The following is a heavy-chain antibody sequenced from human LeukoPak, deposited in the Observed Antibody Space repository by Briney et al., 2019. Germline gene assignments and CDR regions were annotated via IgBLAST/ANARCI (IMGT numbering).Heavy chain of an antibody. CDR1: GYTFSSYW. V-gene: IGHV3-7*03. CDR3: ARDCSSGCFDY. Sequence: PGGCLRLSCAASGYTFSSYWPSWVREAPGKGLEWVANIKQDGSEKYYVDSVKGRFTISRDNAKNSLYLQMNSLRAEDTAVYYCARDCSSGCFDYWGQGTLVTVSS. CDR2: IKQDGSEK. D-gene: IGHD6-19*01. J-gene: IGHJ4*02.